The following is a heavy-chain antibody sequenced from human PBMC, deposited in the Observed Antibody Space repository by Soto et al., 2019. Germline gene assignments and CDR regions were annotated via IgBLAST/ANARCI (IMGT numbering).Heavy chain of an antibody. V-gene: IGHV1-3*01. CDR1: GYTFTSYA. Sequence: ASVKVSCKASGYTFTSYAMHWVRQAPGQRLEWMGWINAGNGNTKYSQKFQGRVTITRDTSASTAYMELSSLRSEDTAVYYCARDPSRPGIAAAEVRAYWYFDLWGRGTLVTVS. CDR2: INAGNGNT. D-gene: IGHD6-13*01. CDR3: ARDPSRPGIAAAEVRAYWYFDL. J-gene: IGHJ2*01.